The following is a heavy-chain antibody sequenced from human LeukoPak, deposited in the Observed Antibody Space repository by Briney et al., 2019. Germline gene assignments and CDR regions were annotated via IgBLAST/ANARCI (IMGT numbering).Heavy chain of an antibody. Sequence: VASVKVSCKASGYTFTGHFMHWVRQAPGQGLEWMGWITPDSGVTNSAQKLQGRVTMTTDTSTSTAYMELRSLRSDDTAVYYCARSIAVAGEAADFWGQGTLVTVSS. D-gene: IGHD6-19*01. J-gene: IGHJ4*02. CDR3: ARSIAVAGEAADF. CDR1: GYTFTGHF. CDR2: ITPDSGVT. V-gene: IGHV1-18*04.